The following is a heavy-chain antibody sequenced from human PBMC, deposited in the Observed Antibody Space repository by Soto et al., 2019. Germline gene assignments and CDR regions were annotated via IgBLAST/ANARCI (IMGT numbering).Heavy chain of an antibody. D-gene: IGHD3-9*01. CDR3: ARLSGLFDILPGYSTDYYYYYGMVF. J-gene: IGHJ6*02. CDR1: GGTFSSYA. V-gene: IGHV1-69*01. CDR2: IIPIFGTA. Sequence: QVQLVQSGAEVKKPGSSVKVSCKASGGTFSSYAISWVRQAPGQGLEWMGGIIPIFGTANYAQKFQGSVTITADESTSTVYMELSSRGSEDTAVYYCARLSGLFDILPGYSTDYYYYYGMVFWVQGTTATVS.